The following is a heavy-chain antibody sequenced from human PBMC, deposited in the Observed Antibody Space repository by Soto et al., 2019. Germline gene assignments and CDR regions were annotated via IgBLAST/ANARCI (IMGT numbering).Heavy chain of an antibody. CDR2: ISPFNGNT. CDR1: GYIFTSYG. CDR3: ARDFWSLLLVPGPPRPGGSGWKRCGFDI. D-gene: IGHD6-19*01. J-gene: IGHJ3*02. Sequence: QLQLVQSGAEVKKPGASVKVSCKTSGYIFTSYGINWVRQAPGQGLEWMGWISPFNGNTKFAQKFQGSVNMTTDTSTSTAYMELRSLRSDDTAMYFCARDFWSLLLVPGPPRPGGSGWKRCGFDIWGQGTMVTVSS. V-gene: IGHV1-18*01.